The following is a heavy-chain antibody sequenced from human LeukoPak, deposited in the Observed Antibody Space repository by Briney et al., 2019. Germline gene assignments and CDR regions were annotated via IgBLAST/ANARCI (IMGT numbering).Heavy chain of an antibody. CDR2: TYTSGST. CDR3: TRGSIAYYYMDV. CDR1: GGSISSYD. V-gene: IGHV4-4*07. D-gene: IGHD3-22*01. Sequence: PSETLSLTCTVSGGSISSYDWSWIRQPAGKGLEWIGRTYTSGSTNYNPSLKSRVTISVDTSKNQFSLKLSSVTAADTAVYYCTRGSIAYYYMDVWGKGTTVTISS. J-gene: IGHJ6*03.